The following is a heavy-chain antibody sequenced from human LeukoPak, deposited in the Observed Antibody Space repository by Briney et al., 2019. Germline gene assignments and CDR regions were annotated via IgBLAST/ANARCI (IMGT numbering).Heavy chain of an antibody. J-gene: IGHJ4*02. Sequence: SETLSLTCAVYGESFSGYYWDWIRQPPGKGLEWIGEINHSGRTNYNPSLKSRVTISVDTSKNQISLKLTSMTAADTAVYYCARNREPAATIDYWRQGILVTVSS. D-gene: IGHD2-2*01. CDR2: INHSGRT. CDR3: ARNREPAATIDY. CDR1: GESFSGYY. V-gene: IGHV4-34*01.